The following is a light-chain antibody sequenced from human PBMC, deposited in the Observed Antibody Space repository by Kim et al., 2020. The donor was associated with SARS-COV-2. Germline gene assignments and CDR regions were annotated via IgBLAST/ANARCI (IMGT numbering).Light chain of an antibody. Sequence: ASVGDRVTITCQASQDIRKSLNWYQHKTGKAPKLLIYDASNLETGVPSRFSGSGSGTEFSFTIISLQAEDIATYFCQQYDNVPPTFGPGTKVDIK. J-gene: IGKJ3*01. V-gene: IGKV1-33*01. CDR1: QDIRKS. CDR2: DAS. CDR3: QQYDNVPPT.